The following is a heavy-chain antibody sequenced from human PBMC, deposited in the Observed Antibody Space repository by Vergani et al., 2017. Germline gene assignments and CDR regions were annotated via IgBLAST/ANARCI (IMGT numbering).Heavy chain of an antibody. J-gene: IGHJ4*02. CDR3: TKGSRGYTGYFFDY. D-gene: IGHD5-12*01. Sequence: EVRLLESGGGLAQPGGSLRLSCAASGFTFRNYAMTWVRQAPGKGLEWVSIVSGSSATPYYADSVKGRFIISRDNSKNTLHLQMNSLRADDTAVYYCTKGSRGYTGYFFDYWGQGTLATVSS. CDR1: GFTFRNYA. CDR2: VSGSSATP. V-gene: IGHV3-23*01.